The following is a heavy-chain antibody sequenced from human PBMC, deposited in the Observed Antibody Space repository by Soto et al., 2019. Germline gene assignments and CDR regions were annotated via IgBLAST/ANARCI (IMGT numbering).Heavy chain of an antibody. V-gene: IGHV3-30-3*01. J-gene: IGHJ6*02. CDR1: GFTFSSYA. CDR2: ISYDGSNK. CDR3: ARDKGSIVVVVAAIYGMDV. D-gene: IGHD2-15*01. Sequence: GGSMRLSCAASGFTFSSYAMHWVRQAPGKGLERVAVISYDGSNKYYADSVKGRFTISRDNSKDTLYLQMNSLRAEDTAVYYCARDKGSIVVVVAAIYGMDVWGQGTTVNVSS.